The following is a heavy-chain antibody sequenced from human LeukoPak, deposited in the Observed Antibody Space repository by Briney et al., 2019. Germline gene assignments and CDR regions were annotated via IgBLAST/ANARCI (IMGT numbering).Heavy chain of an antibody. V-gene: IGHV3-74*01. CDR3: ARALVDAFDI. D-gene: IGHD2-8*02. J-gene: IGHJ3*02. Sequence: PGGSLRLSCAASGFTFISYWMRWGRQAPGKGLVWVSGINSDGSSTSYADSVKGRFTISRDNAKNTLYLQMNSLRAEDTAVYYCARALVDAFDIWGQGTMVTVSS. CDR2: INSDGSST. CDR1: GFTFISYW.